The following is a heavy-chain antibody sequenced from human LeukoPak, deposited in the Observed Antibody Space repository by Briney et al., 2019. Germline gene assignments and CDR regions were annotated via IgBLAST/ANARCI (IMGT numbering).Heavy chain of an antibody. J-gene: IGHJ4*02. CDR1: GYTFTSYD. Sequence: ASVKVSCKASGYTFTSYDINWVRQATGQGLEWMGWISAYNGNTNYAQKLQGRVTMTTDTSTSTAYMELRSLRSDDTAVYYCARWDSSSWYVPASREYYLDYWGQGTLVTVSS. D-gene: IGHD6-13*01. CDR2: ISAYNGNT. V-gene: IGHV1-18*01. CDR3: ARWDSSSWYVPASREYYLDY.